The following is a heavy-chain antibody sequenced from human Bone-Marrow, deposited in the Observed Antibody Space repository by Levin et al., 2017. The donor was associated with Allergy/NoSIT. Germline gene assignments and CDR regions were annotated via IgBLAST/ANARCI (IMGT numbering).Heavy chain of an antibody. CDR1: GFTFSGYW. D-gene: IGHD2-8*01. J-gene: IGHJ4*02. CDR2: INRDGGDG. V-gene: IGHV3-7*02. Sequence: GGSLRLSFASSGFTFSGYWMAWVRQAPGKGLEWVANINRDGGDGYYVDSVKGRFTISRDNARNSLDLQMNSLRVEDTAVYYCARNGAWSFEFWGQGTLVTVSS. CDR3: ARNGAWSFEF.